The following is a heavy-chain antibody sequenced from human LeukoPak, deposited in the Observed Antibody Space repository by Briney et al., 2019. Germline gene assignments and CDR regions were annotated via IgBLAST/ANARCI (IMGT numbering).Heavy chain of an antibody. CDR1: GGSFSGYY. CDR2: INHSGST. CDR3: ASPCSSPDY. J-gene: IGHJ4*02. Sequence: SETLSLTCAVYGGSFSGYYWSWIRQPPGKGLEWNGEINHSGSTNYNPSLKSRVTISVDTSKNQFSLKLSSVTAADTAVYYCASPCSSPDYWGQGTLVTVSS. V-gene: IGHV4-34*01. D-gene: IGHD6-13*01.